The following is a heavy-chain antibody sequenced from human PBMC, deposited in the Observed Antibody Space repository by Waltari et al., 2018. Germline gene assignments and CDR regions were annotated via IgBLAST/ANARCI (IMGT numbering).Heavy chain of an antibody. CDR1: GFTFSSYA. CDR3: AKGVYSGYDYDY. Sequence: EVQLLESGGGLVQPGGSLRLSCAASGFTFSSYAMSWVRQAPGKGLEWGSAISGSGGSTYYADSVKGRFTISRDNSKNTLYLQMNSLRAEDTAVYYCAKGVYSGYDYDYWGQGTLVTVSS. CDR2: ISGSGGST. V-gene: IGHV3-23*01. J-gene: IGHJ4*02. D-gene: IGHD5-12*01.